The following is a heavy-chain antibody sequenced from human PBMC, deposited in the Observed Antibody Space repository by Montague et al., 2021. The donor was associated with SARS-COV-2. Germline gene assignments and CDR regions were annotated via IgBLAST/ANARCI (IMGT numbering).Heavy chain of an antibody. CDR3: ARGVSYYDFWSGYDYGMDV. D-gene: IGHD3-3*01. J-gene: IGHJ6*02. CDR2: IYYSGST. V-gene: IGHV4-59*01. CDR1: GGSISSYY. Sequence: SETLSLTCTVSGGSISSYYWSWIRQPPGKGLEWIGYIYYSGSTNYNPSLKSRVTISVDTSKNQFSLKLSSVTAADTAVCYCARGVSYYDFWSGYDYGMDVWGQGTTVTVSS.